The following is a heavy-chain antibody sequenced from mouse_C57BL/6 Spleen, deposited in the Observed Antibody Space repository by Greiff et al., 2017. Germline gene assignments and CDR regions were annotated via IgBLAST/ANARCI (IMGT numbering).Heavy chain of an antibody. J-gene: IGHJ2*01. Sequence: VKLVESGAELARPGASVKLSCKASGYTFTSYGISWVKQRTGQGLEWIGEIYPRSGNTYYNEKFKGKATLTADKSSSTAYMELRSLTSEDSAVYFCAEGQLSHDYWGQGTTLTVSS. D-gene: IGHD3-2*02. CDR2: IYPRSGNT. CDR3: AEGQLSHDY. V-gene: IGHV1-81*01. CDR1: GYTFTSYG.